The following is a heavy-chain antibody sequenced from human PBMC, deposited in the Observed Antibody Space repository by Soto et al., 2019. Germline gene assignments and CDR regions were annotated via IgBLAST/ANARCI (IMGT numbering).Heavy chain of an antibody. CDR3: ARLHHIAEATGPIDH. V-gene: IGHV5-51*01. J-gene: IGHJ4*02. CDR1: GYSFTSYG. Sequence: PAESLNTSCKVSGYSFTSYGIGWVLQMPGKGLEWMGIIYPGDSDTRYSPSFQGQVTISADKSISTAYLQWSSLKASDTAMYYCARLHHIAEATGPIDHWGQGALVTVSS. D-gene: IGHD6-13*01. CDR2: IYPGDSDT.